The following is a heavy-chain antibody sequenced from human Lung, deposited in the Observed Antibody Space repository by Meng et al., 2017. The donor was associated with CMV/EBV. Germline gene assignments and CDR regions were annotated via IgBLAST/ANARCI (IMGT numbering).Heavy chain of an antibody. J-gene: IGHJ4*02. CDR3: ATRGYHYVDHY. D-gene: IGHD4-17*01. Sequence: QVQLQESGLGLVKPSGTLSLTCAVSGGSITNWWSWVRQPPGKGLEWIGEMYHSGSTNYNPSLKSRVTMSIDKSKNQFFLNLNSVTAADTAMYYCATRGYHYVDHYWGQGTLVTVSS. CDR2: MYHSGST. CDR1: GGSITNW. V-gene: IGHV4-4*02.